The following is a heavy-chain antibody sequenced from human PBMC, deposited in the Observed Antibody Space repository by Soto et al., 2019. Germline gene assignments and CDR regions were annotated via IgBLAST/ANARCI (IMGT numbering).Heavy chain of an antibody. Sequence: QLQLQESGPGLVKPSETLSLTCTVSGGSISSSSYYWGWIRQPPGKGLEWIGSIYYSGSTYYNPSLKSRVTVSVDTSTNQFSLKLSSVTAADTAVYYCARKLIAVAGTGSSPGVNYYYYYGMDVWGQGTTVTVSS. V-gene: IGHV4-39*01. CDR3: ARKLIAVAGTGSSPGVNYYYYYGMDV. D-gene: IGHD6-19*01. CDR1: GGSISSSSYY. CDR2: IYYSGST. J-gene: IGHJ6*02.